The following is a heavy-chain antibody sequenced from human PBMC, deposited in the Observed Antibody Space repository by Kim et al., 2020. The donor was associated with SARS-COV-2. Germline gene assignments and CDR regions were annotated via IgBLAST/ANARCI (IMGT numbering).Heavy chain of an antibody. Sequence: YADSVKGRFTISRDNAKNILSLQMNSLRAEDTALYYCARKTRASDFFFDDWGQGTLVSVSS. CDR3: ARKTRASDFFFDD. J-gene: IGHJ4*02. D-gene: IGHD3-3*01. V-gene: IGHV3-48*03.